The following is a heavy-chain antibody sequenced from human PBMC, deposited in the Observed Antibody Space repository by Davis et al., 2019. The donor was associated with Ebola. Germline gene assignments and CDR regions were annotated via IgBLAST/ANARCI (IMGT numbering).Heavy chain of an antibody. CDR3: ARASWYYNSSGNSDY. CDR1: GYTFNSYY. V-gene: IGHV1-2*02. D-gene: IGHD3-22*01. Sequence: ASVKVSCKASGYTFNSYYMHWVRQAPGQGLEWMGWINPNSGGTNYAQKFQGRVTMTRDTSTRTVYMELSSLRSEDTAVYYCARASWYYNSSGNSDYWGQGTLVTVSS. CDR2: INPNSGGT. J-gene: IGHJ4*02.